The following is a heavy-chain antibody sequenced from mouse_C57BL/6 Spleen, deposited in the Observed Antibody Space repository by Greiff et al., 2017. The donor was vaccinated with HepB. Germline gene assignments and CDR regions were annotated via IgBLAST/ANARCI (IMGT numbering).Heavy chain of an antibody. V-gene: IGHV1-81*01. CDR2: IYPRSGNT. J-gene: IGHJ2*01. Sequence: VQVVESGAELARPGASVKLSCKASGYTFTSYGISWVKQRTGQGLEWIGEIYPRSGNTYYNEKFKGKATLTADKSSSTAYMELRSLTSEDSAVYFCARLDDGYFDYWGQGTTLTVSS. CDR1: GYTFTSYG. D-gene: IGHD2-3*01. CDR3: ARLDDGYFDY.